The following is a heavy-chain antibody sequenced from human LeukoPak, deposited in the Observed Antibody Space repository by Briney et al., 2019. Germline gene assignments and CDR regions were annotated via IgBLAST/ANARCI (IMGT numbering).Heavy chain of an antibody. Sequence: ASVKVSCKASGYSFTSHYMHWVRQAPGQGLEWMGLINPSGSSTLYAQKFQGRVTMTRDMSTTTDYMELSSLRSEDAAVYYCARDNSVGDIAWWFDPWGQGTLVTVSS. CDR2: INPSGSST. D-gene: IGHD3-16*02. J-gene: IGHJ5*02. V-gene: IGHV1-46*01. CDR1: GYSFTSHY. CDR3: ARDNSVGDIAWWFDP.